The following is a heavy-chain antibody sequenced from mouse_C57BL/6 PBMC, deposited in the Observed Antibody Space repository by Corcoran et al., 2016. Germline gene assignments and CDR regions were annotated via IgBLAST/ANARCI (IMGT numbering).Heavy chain of an antibody. CDR2: ISYDGSN. CDR3: ARDPFYYYGSSWRDWYFDV. V-gene: IGHV3-6*01. Sequence: DVQLQESGPGLVKPSQSLSLTCSVTGYSITSGYYWNWIRQFPGNKLEWMGYISYDGSNNYNPSLKNRISITRDTSKNQFFLKLNSVTTEDTATYYCARDPFYYYGSSWRDWYFDVWGTGTTVTVSS. D-gene: IGHD1-1*01. CDR1: GYSITSGYY. J-gene: IGHJ1*03.